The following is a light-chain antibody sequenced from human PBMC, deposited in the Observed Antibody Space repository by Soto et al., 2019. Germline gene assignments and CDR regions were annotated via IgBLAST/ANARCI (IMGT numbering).Light chain of an antibody. Sequence: EIVMTQSPATLSVSPGERATLSCRASQSVSSNLAWSQQKPGQAPRFLIYGASTRATGIPARFSGSGSGTEFTLTISSLQSEDFAVYYCQQYNNWPITFGQGTRLEIK. CDR3: QQYNNWPIT. CDR1: QSVSSN. J-gene: IGKJ5*01. V-gene: IGKV3-15*01. CDR2: GAS.